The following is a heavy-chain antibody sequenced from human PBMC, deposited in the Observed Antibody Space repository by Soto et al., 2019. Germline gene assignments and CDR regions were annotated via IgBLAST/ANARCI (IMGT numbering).Heavy chain of an antibody. D-gene: IGHD2-2*01. V-gene: IGHV3-11*01. CDR1: GFTFSDYY. J-gene: IGHJ6*03. CDR3: ARDAVCSSTSCYEDYYYYYMDV. CDR2: ISSSGSTI. Sequence: PGGSLRLSCAASGFTFSDYYMSWIRQAPGKGLEWVSYISSSGSTIYYADSVKGRFTISRDNAKNSLYLQMNSLRAEDTAVYYCARDAVCSSTSCYEDYYYYYMDVWGKGTTVTVSS.